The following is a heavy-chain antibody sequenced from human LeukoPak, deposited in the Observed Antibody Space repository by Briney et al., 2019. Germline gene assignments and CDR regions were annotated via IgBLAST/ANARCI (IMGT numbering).Heavy chain of an antibody. J-gene: IGHJ5*02. D-gene: IGHD3-10*01. V-gene: IGHV4-34*01. CDR2: INHSGST. CDR3: AGERRITMVRGVIITGWFDP. CDR1: GGSSSGYY. Sequence: PSETLSLTCAVYGGSSSGYYWSWIRQPPGKGLEWIGEINHSGSTNYNPSLKSRVTISVDASKNQFSLKLSSVTAADTAVYYCAGERRITMVRGVIITGWFDPWGQGTLVTVSS.